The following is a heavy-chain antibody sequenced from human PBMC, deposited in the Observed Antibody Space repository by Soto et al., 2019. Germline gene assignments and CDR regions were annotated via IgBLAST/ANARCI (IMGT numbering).Heavy chain of an antibody. Sequence: QVQLVQSGAEVKKPGSSVKVSCKASGGTFSSYAISWVRQAPGQGLEWMGGIIPIFGTANYAQKFQGRVTITADESTSTAYMELSSLRSEDTAVYYCATKGANIAAAGTDTYYYYGMDVWGQGTTVTVSS. D-gene: IGHD6-13*01. V-gene: IGHV1-69*01. CDR1: GGTFSSYA. CDR3: ATKGANIAAAGTDTYYYYGMDV. J-gene: IGHJ6*02. CDR2: IIPIFGTA.